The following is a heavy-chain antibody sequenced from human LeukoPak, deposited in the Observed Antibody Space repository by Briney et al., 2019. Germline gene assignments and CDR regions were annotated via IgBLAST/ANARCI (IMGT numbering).Heavy chain of an antibody. CDR2: INWNGGST. D-gene: IGHD2-15*01. V-gene: IGHV3-20*04. J-gene: IGHJ6*03. Sequence: GGSLRLSCAASGFTFDDYGMSWVRQAPGKGLEWVSGINWNGGSTGYADSVKGRFTISRDNAKNSLYLQMNSLRAEDTALYYCARDGYCSGGSCYSGLGYYYYMDVWGKGTTVTVSS. CDR3: ARDGYCSGGSCYSGLGYYYYMDV. CDR1: GFTFDDYG.